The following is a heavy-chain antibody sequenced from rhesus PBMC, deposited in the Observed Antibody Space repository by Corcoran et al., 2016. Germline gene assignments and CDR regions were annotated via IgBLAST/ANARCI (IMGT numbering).Heavy chain of an antibody. V-gene: IGHV6-1*01. D-gene: IGHD6S26*01. CDR3: ARAGISAAGLDY. CDR2: TYYRSKWYN. Sequence: QVQLQESGPGLVKPSQTLSLTCAIPGDSVSSNNTTWNWFMPPPARGLVGLGRTYYRSKWYNDYAQSVQNRISINPDTSKNQFSLQLNSVTPEDMAVYYCARAGISAAGLDYWGQGVLVTVSS. CDR1: GDSVSSNNTT. J-gene: IGHJ4*01.